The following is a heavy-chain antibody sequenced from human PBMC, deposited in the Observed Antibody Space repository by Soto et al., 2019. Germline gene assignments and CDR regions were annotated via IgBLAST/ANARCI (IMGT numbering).Heavy chain of an antibody. Sequence: VQLVQSGAEVRKPGSSVKVSCKASGGDFKNFIIAWVRQAPGHWLEWMGGVIPIFGTPNFVQKFQDRVTITADEATSTTYLELRSLRSEDTAVYYCARVGSCLSSSCLYYGMDVWGQGTTVIVSS. CDR1: GGDFKNFI. CDR3: ARVGSCLSSSCLYYGMDV. V-gene: IGHV1-69*01. CDR2: VIPIFGTP. J-gene: IGHJ6*02. D-gene: IGHD2-2*01.